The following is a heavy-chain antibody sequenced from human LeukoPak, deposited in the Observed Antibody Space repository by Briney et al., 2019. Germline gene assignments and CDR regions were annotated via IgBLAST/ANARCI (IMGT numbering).Heavy chain of an antibody. CDR3: ARENYDSSGYDY. CDR2: IYSGGST. CDR1: GFTVSSNY. Sequence: PGGSLRLSCAASGFTVSSNYMSWVRQAPGKGLEWVSVIYSGGSTYYADSVKGRFTISRDNSKNTLHLQMNSLRAEDTAVYYCARENYDSSGYDYWGQGTLVTVSS. D-gene: IGHD3-22*01. J-gene: IGHJ4*02. V-gene: IGHV3-53*01.